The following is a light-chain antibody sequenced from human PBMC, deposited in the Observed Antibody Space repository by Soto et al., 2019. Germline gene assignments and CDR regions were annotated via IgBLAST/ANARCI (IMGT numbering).Light chain of an antibody. Sequence: QSVLTQPPSASGTPGQRVTISCSGSRSNIGTNTVNWYQQLPGTAPKLLIYTNNERPSGVPDRFSGSKSGTSASLAISGLQSEDEADYYCAVWDDSLNGQVFGTGTKVTVL. CDR3: AVWDDSLNGQV. CDR2: TNN. CDR1: RSNIGTNT. V-gene: IGLV1-44*01. J-gene: IGLJ1*01.